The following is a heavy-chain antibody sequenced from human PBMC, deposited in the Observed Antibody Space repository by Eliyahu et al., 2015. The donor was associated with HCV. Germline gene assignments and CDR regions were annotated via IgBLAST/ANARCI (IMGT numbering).Heavy chain of an antibody. D-gene: IGHD1-26*01. V-gene: IGHV3-23*01. Sequence: EVQLLESGGGLVQPGGSLXLSCAASAFXFNSYAMSWVRQXPGKGLEWVSSISGSGGDTYYADSVKGRFTISRDNSKNTLYLQMNSLTGEDTAVYYCAKRPKEATGSYFYFDHWGQGTLVTVSS. J-gene: IGHJ4*02. CDR1: AFXFNSYA. CDR3: AKRPKEATGSYFYFDH. CDR2: ISGSGGDT.